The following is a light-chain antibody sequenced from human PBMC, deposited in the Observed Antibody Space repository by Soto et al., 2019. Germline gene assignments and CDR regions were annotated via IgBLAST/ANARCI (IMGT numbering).Light chain of an antibody. V-gene: IGKV1-39*01. CDR1: QSITSY. Sequence: EIQMTQSPSSLSASVVDRVTITCRASQSITSYLNWYQQKPGKAPKVLIYAASTLQSGVPSRFSGSGSGTDFSLTISSLQPEDSATYYCQQSYSTPFTFGPGTKVAI. J-gene: IGKJ3*01. CDR3: QQSYSTPFT. CDR2: AAS.